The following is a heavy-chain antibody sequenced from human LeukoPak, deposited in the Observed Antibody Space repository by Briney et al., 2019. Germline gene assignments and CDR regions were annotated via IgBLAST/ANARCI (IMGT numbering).Heavy chain of an antibody. Sequence: PGGSLRLSCEVPVFTFDDHAIKWVRQAPGKGLEWVANINWNGGSTGYGDSVKGRFTISRDNTKNSVFLQMHSLRGDDTALYYCASDMLLEDAIDIWGQGTMVIVSS. D-gene: IGHD3-10*02. CDR3: ASDMLLEDAIDI. CDR1: VFTFDDHA. J-gene: IGHJ3*02. V-gene: IGHV3-20*04. CDR2: INWNGGST.